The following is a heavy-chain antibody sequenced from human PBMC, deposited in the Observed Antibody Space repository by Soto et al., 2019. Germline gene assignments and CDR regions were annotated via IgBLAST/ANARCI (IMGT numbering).Heavy chain of an antibody. V-gene: IGHV3-23*01. J-gene: IGHJ4*02. CDR1: GFTFSSYA. Sequence: EVQLLESGGGLVQPGGSLRLSCAASGFTFSSYAMSWVRQAPGKGLEWVSAISGSGGSTYYADSVKGRFTISRDNSKNTLYLQMNSLRAEDTAVYYCANLVGATRYYFDYWGQGTLVTVSS. CDR3: ANLVGATRYYFDY. D-gene: IGHD1-26*01. CDR2: ISGSGGST.